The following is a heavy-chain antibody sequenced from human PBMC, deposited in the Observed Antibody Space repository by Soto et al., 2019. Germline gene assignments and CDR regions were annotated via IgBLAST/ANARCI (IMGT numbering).Heavy chain of an antibody. J-gene: IGHJ6*02. V-gene: IGHV3-30*18. CDR2: ISYDGSNK. D-gene: IGHD3-9*01. CDR3: AKVADYDILTGYLDNYYYYGMDV. CDR1: GFTFSSYG. Sequence: PGGSLRLSCAASGFTFSSYGMHWVRQAPGKGLEWVAVISYDGSNKYYADSVKGRFTISRDNSKNTLYLQMNSLRAEDTAVYYCAKVADYDILTGYLDNYYYYGMDVWGQGTTVTVSS.